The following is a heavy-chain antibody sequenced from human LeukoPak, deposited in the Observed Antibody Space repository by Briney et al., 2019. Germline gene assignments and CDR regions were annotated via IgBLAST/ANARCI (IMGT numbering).Heavy chain of an antibody. D-gene: IGHD1-26*01. J-gene: IGHJ4*02. Sequence: PSETLSLTCTVSGGSISSYYWSWIRQPPGKGLEWIGYIYYSGSTNYNPSLKSRVTISVDTSKNQFSLKLSSVTAADTAVYYCARERWELLGGYYFDYWGQGTLVTVSS. CDR2: IYYSGST. CDR3: ARERWELLGGYYFDY. V-gene: IGHV4-59*01. CDR1: GGSISSYY.